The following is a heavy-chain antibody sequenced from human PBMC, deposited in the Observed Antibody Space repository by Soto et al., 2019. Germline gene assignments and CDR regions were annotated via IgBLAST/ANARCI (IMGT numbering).Heavy chain of an antibody. CDR3: AREVVEVTSIWLDT. CDR2: MNVNTDST. CDR1: GFTFTTND. V-gene: IGHV1-8*02. J-gene: IGHJ5*02. Sequence: QVQLVQSGAEMKTPGASVKVSCKARGFTFTTNDIHWVRQAPGQRLEWMGWMNVNTDSTDSAEDFEGRLTMTWNTSISTAYMELTDLTSEDTAVYYCAREVVEVTSIWLDTWGQGTHLNVAS. D-gene: IGHD1-1*01.